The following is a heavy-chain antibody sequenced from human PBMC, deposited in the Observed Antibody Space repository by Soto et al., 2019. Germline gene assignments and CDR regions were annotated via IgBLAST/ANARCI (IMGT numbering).Heavy chain of an antibody. CDR1: GFTFSSYS. J-gene: IGHJ5*02. CDR2: ISSSSSTI. CDR3: ARDGNFDWLFYNWFDP. D-gene: IGHD3-9*01. Sequence: PGGSLRLSCAASGFTFSSYSMNWVRQAPGKGLEWVSYISSSSSTIYYADSVTGRFTISRDNAKNSLYLQMNSLRAEDTAVYYCARDGNFDWLFYNWFDPWGQGTLVTVSS. V-gene: IGHV3-48*01.